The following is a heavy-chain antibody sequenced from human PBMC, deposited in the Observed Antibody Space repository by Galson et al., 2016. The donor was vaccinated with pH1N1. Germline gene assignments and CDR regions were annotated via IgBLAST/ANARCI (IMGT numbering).Heavy chain of an antibody. Sequence: SLRLSCAASGFTFSNAWMSWVRQAPGKGLEWVGRIKSKTDGGTTDYAAPVEGRFTLSRDDSKNTLYLQMNSLKIEDTAVYYCRGLNDNWGQGTLVTVSS. CDR3: RGLNDN. CDR1: GFTFSNAW. V-gene: IGHV3-15*01. CDR2: IKSKTDGGTT. J-gene: IGHJ4*02. D-gene: IGHD3-16*01.